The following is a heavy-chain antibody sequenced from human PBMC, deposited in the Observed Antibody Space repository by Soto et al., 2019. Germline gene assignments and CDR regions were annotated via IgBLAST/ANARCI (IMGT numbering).Heavy chain of an antibody. CDR3: ARGQLDPGYSYGETPFDY. Sequence: SETLSLTCTFSGASIISYYWSWIMQPPGKGLEWIGYIYYSGSTNYNPSLKSRVTISVDTSKNQFSLKLSSVTAADTAVYYCARGQLDPGYSYGETPFDYWGQGTLVTVS. J-gene: IGHJ4*02. V-gene: IGHV4-59*01. CDR2: IYYSGST. D-gene: IGHD5-18*01. CDR1: GASIISYY.